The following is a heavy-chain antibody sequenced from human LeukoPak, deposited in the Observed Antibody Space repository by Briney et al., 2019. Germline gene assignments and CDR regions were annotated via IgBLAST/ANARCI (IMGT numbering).Heavy chain of an antibody. CDR1: GFTFSSYS. Sequence: TGGSLRLSCAASGFTFSSYSMNWVRQAPGKGLEWVSSISSSSSYIYYADSVKGRFTISRDNAKNSLYLQMNSLRAEDTAVYYCARDIVVVPAALGHYYYGMDVWGQGTTVTVSS. CDR2: ISSSSSYI. CDR3: ARDIVVVPAALGHYYYGMDV. V-gene: IGHV3-21*01. D-gene: IGHD2-2*01. J-gene: IGHJ6*02.